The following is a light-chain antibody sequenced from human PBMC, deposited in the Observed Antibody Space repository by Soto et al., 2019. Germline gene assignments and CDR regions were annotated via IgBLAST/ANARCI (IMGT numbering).Light chain of an antibody. J-gene: IGKJ2*01. V-gene: IGKV3-20*01. CDR1: QTVSSSF. CDR3: QQYYSSPFT. CDR2: DAS. Sequence: EVVLTQSPGTLSLSPGERATLSCRTSQTVSSSFLAWYQQKPGQAPRLLMFDASNRATDIPDRFSGSGSGTDFTLTIGRLEPEDFAVYYCQQYYSSPFTFGQGTKLEIK.